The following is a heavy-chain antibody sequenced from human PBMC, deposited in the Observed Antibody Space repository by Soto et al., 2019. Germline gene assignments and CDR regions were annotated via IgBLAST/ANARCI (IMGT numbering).Heavy chain of an antibody. J-gene: IGHJ6*03. CDR1: CGSISSRSYY. Sequence: PSETLSLTCTVSCGSISSRSYYWGWIRQPPGKGLEWIGSIYYSGSTYYNPSLKSRVTISVDTSKNQFSLKLSSVTAADTAVYYCASLLRSYRQTYYYYYMDVWGKGTTVTVPS. CDR3: ASLLRSYRQTYYYYYMDV. V-gene: IGHV4-39*01. D-gene: IGHD3-16*02. CDR2: IYYSGST.